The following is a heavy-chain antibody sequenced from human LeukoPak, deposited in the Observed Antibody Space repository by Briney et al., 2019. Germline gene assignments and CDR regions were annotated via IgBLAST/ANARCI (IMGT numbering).Heavy chain of an antibody. V-gene: IGHV4-30-2*01. CDR3: ARANVDTAMVTRCFDY. CDR2: INHSGST. J-gene: IGHJ4*02. Sequence: SQTLSLTCAVSGGSISSGGYSWSWIRQPPGKGLEWIGEINHSGSTNYNPSLKSRVTISVDTSKNQFSLKLSSVTAADTAVYYCARANVDTAMVTRCFDYWGQGTLVTVSS. CDR1: GGSISSGGYS. D-gene: IGHD5-18*01.